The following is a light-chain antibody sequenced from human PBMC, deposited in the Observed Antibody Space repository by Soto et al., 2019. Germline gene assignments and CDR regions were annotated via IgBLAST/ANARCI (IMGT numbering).Light chain of an antibody. V-gene: IGKV1-13*02. J-gene: IGKJ4*01. Sequence: AIQLTQSPSSLSPSVGVRVTITCRASQAISTSLAWYQVKPGKAPKLLIYVASTLQGGVPSRFRGSGSGTDFPITISSLQPEDIATYYCQHFTGYPLTFGGGTKVDIK. CDR2: VAS. CDR1: QAISTS. CDR3: QHFTGYPLT.